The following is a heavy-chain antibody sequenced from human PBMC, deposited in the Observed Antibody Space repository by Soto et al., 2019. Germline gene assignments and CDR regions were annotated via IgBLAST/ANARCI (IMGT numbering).Heavy chain of an antibody. V-gene: IGHV1-18*01. CDR1: GYTFTSYG. CDR3: ARVSVRWDPAVVYFDY. CDR2: ISAYNGNT. D-gene: IGHD1-26*01. J-gene: IGHJ4*02. Sequence: GASVKVSCKASGYTFTSYGISWVRQAPGQGLEWMGWISAYNGNTNYAQKLQGRVTMTTDTSTSTAYMELRSLRSDDTAVYYCARVSVRWDPAVVYFDYWGQGTLVTVS.